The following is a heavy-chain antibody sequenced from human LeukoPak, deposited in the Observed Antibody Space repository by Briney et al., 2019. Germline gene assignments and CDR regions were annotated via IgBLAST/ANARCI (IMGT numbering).Heavy chain of an antibody. D-gene: IGHD3-10*01. J-gene: IGHJ5*02. CDR1: GGSISSYY. Sequence: PSETLSLTCTVSGGSISSYYWSWIRQPPGKGLEWIGYIYATGSTNYNPSLKSRVTISVDTSKNQFCLNLRSVTAADTAVYYCARHGSVRSPLGPWGQGTLVTVSS. V-gene: IGHV4-4*09. CDR2: IYATGST. CDR3: ARHGSVRSPLGP.